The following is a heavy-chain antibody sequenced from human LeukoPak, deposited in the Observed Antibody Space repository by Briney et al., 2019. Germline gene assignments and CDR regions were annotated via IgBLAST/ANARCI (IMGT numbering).Heavy chain of an antibody. CDR1: GFTFSNYW. CDR2: IKTDGSRT. V-gene: IGHV3-74*01. D-gene: IGHD6-13*01. CDR3: ARAIGSSWGKVDY. J-gene: IGHJ4*02. Sequence: GGSLRLSCVASGFTFSNYWMHWVRQAPGKGLVWVSRIKTDGSRTNYADSVKGRFTISRDNAKNTVYLEMDSLRSEDTAVYYCARAIGSSWGKVDYWGQGTLVTVSS.